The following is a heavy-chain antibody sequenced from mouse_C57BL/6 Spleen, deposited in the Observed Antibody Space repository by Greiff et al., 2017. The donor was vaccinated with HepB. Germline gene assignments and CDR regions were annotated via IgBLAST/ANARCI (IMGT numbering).Heavy chain of an antibody. CDR2: IWRGGST. J-gene: IGHJ1*03. Sequence: VQLQESGPGLVQPSQSLSITCTVSGFSLTSYGVHWVRQSPGKGLEWLGVIWRGGSTDYNAAFMSRLSITKDNSKSQVFFKMNSLQADDTAIYYCAKNEAYYGKGGYFDVWGTGTTVTVSS. CDR1: GFSLTSYG. CDR3: AKNEAYYGKGGYFDV. V-gene: IGHV2-5*01. D-gene: IGHD2-10*01.